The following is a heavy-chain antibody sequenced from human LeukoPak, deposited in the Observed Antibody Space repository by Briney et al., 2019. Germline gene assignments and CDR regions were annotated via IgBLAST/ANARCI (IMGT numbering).Heavy chain of an antibody. D-gene: IGHD3-22*01. V-gene: IGHV4-59*01. CDR1: GGSISSYY. Sequence: SETLSLTRTVPGGSISSYYWRWIRQPPRKGLEWIGYIYYSVSTNYNPSLKSRVTISVDTSKNQFSLKLSSVTAADTAVYYCARGGSWSYYYDSSGWYFDYWGQGTLVTVSS. J-gene: IGHJ4*02. CDR2: IYYSVST. CDR3: ARGGSWSYYYDSSGWYFDY.